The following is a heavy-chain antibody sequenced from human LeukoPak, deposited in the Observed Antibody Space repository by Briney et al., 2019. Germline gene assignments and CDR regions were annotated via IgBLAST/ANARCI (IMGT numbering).Heavy chain of an antibody. CDR2: IIPIFGTA. CDR1: GGTFSSNG. V-gene: IGHV1-69*06. D-gene: IGHD6-13*01. J-gene: IGHJ1*01. Sequence: ASVKVSCKASGGTFSSNGISWVRQAPGQGLEWMGGIIPIFGTANYAQKFQGRVTITADKSTSTAYMELSSLRSEDTAVYYCARASAYSSSSLLQHWGQGTLVTVSS. CDR3: ARASAYSSSSLLQH.